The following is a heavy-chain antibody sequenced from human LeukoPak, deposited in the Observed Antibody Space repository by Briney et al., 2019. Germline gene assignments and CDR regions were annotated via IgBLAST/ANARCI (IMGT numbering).Heavy chain of an antibody. CDR3: ARDWWYCSSTSCYAVFYYYGMDV. CDR1: GYTFTSYA. Sequence: ASVKVSCKASGYTFTSYAMHWVRQAPGQRLEWMGWISAYNGNTNYAQKLQGRVTMTTDTSTSTAYMELRSLRSDDTAVYYCARDWWYCSSTSCYAVFYYYGMDVWGQGTTVTVSS. V-gene: IGHV1-18*01. CDR2: ISAYNGNT. D-gene: IGHD2-2*01. J-gene: IGHJ6*02.